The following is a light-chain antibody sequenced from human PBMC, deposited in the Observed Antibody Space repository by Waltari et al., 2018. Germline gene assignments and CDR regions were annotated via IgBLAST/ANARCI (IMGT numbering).Light chain of an antibody. V-gene: IGLV2-11*01. CDR1: SSAVGVYNY. CDR3: CSYAGSYTEV. Sequence: QSALTHPRSVPGSPGPPLTLPCTGTSSAVGVYNYVSGYQQHPGKAPKLLIYEVSQRPSGVPDSFAGSKSGNTASLTISGLQAEDEADYYCCSYAGSYTEVFGGGTKLTVL. CDR2: EVS. J-gene: IGLJ2*01.